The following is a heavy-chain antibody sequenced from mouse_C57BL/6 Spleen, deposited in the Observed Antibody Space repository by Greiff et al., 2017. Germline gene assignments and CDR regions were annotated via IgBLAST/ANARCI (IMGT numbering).Heavy chain of an antibody. Sequence: VMLVESGPGLVQPSQSLSITCTVSGFSLTSYGVHWVRQSPGKGLEWLGVIWSGGSTDYNAAFISRLSISKDNSKSQVFFKMNSLQADDTAIYYCARKGNDYDNYYAMDYWGQGTSVTVSS. V-gene: IGHV2-2*01. CDR3: ARKGNDYDNYYAMDY. CDR1: GFSLTSYG. CDR2: IWSGGST. J-gene: IGHJ4*01. D-gene: IGHD2-4*01.